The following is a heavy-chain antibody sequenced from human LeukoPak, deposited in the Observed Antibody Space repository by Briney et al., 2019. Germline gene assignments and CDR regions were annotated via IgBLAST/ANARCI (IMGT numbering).Heavy chain of an antibody. J-gene: IGHJ4*02. D-gene: IGHD3-22*01. CDR1: GGSFSGYY. Sequence: SETLSLTCAVYGGSFSGYYWSWIRQPPGKGLEWIGEINHSGSTNYNPSLKSRVTISVDTSKNQFSLKLSSVTAADTAVYYCAASGSNYYDSSGNFDYWSQGTLVTVSS. CDR2: INHSGST. V-gene: IGHV4-34*01. CDR3: AASGSNYYDSSGNFDY.